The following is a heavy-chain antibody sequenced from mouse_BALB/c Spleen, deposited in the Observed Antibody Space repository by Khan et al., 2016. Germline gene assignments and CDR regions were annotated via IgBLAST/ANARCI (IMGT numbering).Heavy chain of an antibody. CDR3: ASYDGYSFAY. CDR2: ISYRGRT. Sequence: EVQLQESGPSLVKPSQTLSLTCSVTGDSITSGYWNWIRKFPGNKLEYVGYISYRGRTYYNPSLKSRISITRDTSKSHTYLQLNSVTTEDKATYYCASYDGYSFAYWGQGTLVTVSA. D-gene: IGHD2-3*01. CDR1: GDSITSGY. V-gene: IGHV3-8*02. J-gene: IGHJ3*01.